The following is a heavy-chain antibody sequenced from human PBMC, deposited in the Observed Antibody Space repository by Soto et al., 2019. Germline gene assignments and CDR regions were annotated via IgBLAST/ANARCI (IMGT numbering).Heavy chain of an antibody. Sequence: QVQLVESGGGLVKPGGSLRLSCAASGFTFSDYYMSWIRQAPGNGLEWVSYISSSSSYTNYADSVKGRFTISRDNAKNSLYLQMNSLRAEDTAVYYCARVRRIVGATRGGSVDYWGQGTLVTVSS. V-gene: IGHV3-11*06. J-gene: IGHJ4*02. D-gene: IGHD1-26*01. CDR2: ISSSSSYT. CDR3: ARVRRIVGATRGGSVDY. CDR1: GFTFSDYY.